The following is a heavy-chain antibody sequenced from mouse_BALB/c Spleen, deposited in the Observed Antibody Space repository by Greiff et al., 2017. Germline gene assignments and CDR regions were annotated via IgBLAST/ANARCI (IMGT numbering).Heavy chain of an antibody. J-gene: IGHJ4*01. V-gene: IGHV2-9*02. CDR1: GFSLTSYG. CDR2: IWAGGST. D-gene: IGHD2-1*01. Sequence: QVQLKQSGPGLVAPSQSLSITCTVSGFSLTSYGVHWVRQPPGKGLEWLGVIWAGGSTNYNSALMSRLSISKDNSKSQVFLKMNSLQTDDTAMYYCARDDGNYVLYAMDYWGQGTSVTVSS. CDR3: ARDDGNYVLYAMDY.